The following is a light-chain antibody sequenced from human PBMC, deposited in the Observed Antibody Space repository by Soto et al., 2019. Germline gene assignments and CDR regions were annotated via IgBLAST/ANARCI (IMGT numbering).Light chain of an antibody. J-gene: IGLJ2*01. CDR3: AAGDGYLNGVV. Sequence: QSVLTQPASASGTPGQRVTISCSGSSSNIGSNTVNWYQQLPGTAPKLLIYSNNHRPSGVPERFSGSKSGTSASLAISGLPSEDAADYYCAAGDGYLNGVVFGGGTKLTVL. CDR2: SNN. V-gene: IGLV1-44*01. CDR1: SSNIGSNT.